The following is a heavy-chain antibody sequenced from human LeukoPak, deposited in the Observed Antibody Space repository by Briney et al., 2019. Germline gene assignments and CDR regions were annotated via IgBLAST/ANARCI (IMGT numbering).Heavy chain of an antibody. J-gene: IGHJ4*02. CDR3: ARDFGQWLVFDY. V-gene: IGHV3-21*01. Sequence: GGSLRLSCAASGFTFSSYSMNWVRQAPGKGLEWVSFISSSSSYIYDADSVKGLFTITRDNAKNSLYLQMNSLRAEDTAVYYCARDFGQWLVFDYWGQGTLVTVSS. D-gene: IGHD6-19*01. CDR2: ISSSSSYI. CDR1: GFTFSSYS.